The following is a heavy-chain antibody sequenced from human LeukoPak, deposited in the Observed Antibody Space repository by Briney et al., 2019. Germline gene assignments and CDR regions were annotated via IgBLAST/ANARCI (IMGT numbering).Heavy chain of an antibody. V-gene: IGHV3-48*04. CDR2: ISSSSSTI. CDR1: GFTFSSYS. Sequence: PGGSLRLSCAASGFTFSSYSMNWVRQAPGKGLEWVSYISSSSSTIYYADSVKGRFTISRDNAKNSLYLQMNSLRAEDTAVYYCARDPGLYSSSCHDYWGQGTLVTVSS. D-gene: IGHD6-13*01. CDR3: ARDPGLYSSSCHDY. J-gene: IGHJ4*02.